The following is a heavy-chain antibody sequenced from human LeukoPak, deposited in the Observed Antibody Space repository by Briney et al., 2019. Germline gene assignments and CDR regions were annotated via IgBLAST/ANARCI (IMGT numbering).Heavy chain of an antibody. V-gene: IGHV3-43*02. J-gene: IGHJ4*02. D-gene: IGHD3-3*01. Sequence: GGSLRLSCAASGFTFDDYAMHWVRQAPGKGLEWVSLISGDGGSTYYADSVKGRFTTSRDNSKNSLYLQMNSLRTEDTALYYCAKAATLLPLEGYFDYWGQGTLVTVSS. CDR3: AKAATLLPLEGYFDY. CDR2: ISGDGGST. CDR1: GFTFDDYA.